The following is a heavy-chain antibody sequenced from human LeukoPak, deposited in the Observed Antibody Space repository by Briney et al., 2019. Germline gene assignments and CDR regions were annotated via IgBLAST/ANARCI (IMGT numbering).Heavy chain of an antibody. CDR2: ISGSGGST. J-gene: IGHJ5*02. D-gene: IGHD3-22*01. CDR3: AKVKAYYHDSSGYYRNWFDP. CDR1: GFTFSSYA. Sequence: PGGSLRLSCAASGFTFSSYAMSWVRQAPGKGLEWVSAISGSGGSTYYADSVKGRFTISRDNSKNTLYLQMNSLRAEDTAVYYCAKVKAYYHDSSGYYRNWFDPWGQGTLVTVSS. V-gene: IGHV3-23*01.